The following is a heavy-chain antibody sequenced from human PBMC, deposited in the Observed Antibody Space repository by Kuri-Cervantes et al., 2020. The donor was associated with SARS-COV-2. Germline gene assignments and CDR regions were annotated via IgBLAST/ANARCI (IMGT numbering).Heavy chain of an antibody. Sequence: SETLSLSCAVSGGTISSGGYSWSWIRQPPGKGLEWIGYIDHSRSTYYNPYLKSRVTISVDRSNNQYSLKLNSVTAADTAVYYCASGRNYDFWSGYFHFDYWGQGTLVTVSS. J-gene: IGHJ4*02. V-gene: IGHV4-30-2*01. CDR2: IDHSRST. D-gene: IGHD3-3*01. CDR3: ASGRNYDFWSGYFHFDY. CDR1: GGTISSGGYS.